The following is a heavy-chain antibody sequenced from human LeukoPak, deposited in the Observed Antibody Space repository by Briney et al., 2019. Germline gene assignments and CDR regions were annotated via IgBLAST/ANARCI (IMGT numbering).Heavy chain of an antibody. CDR1: GFTFSSYA. J-gene: IGHJ4*02. Sequence: GGSLRLSCAASGFTFSSYAMSWVRQAPGKGLEWVSAISGSGGSTYYGDSVKGRFTISRDNSKNTLYLQMNSLRAEDTAVYYCAKTRPLDSSSWSHGDYWGQGTLVTVSS. V-gene: IGHV3-23*01. D-gene: IGHD6-13*01. CDR2: ISGSGGST. CDR3: AKTRPLDSSSWSHGDY.